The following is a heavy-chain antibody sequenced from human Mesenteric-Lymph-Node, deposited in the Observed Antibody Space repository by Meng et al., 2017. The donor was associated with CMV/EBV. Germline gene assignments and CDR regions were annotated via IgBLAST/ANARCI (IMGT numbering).Heavy chain of an antibody. J-gene: IGHJ3*02. CDR2: IYSDGRTT. V-gene: IGHV3-23*03. Sequence: LTCAASGFTFSSYAMTWVRQAPEKGLEWVSIIYSDGRTTNYAASVKGRFTISRDNSKNTLYLQMNSLRAEDTAVYYRAKLSGYYPAYAFDIWGQGTMVTVSS. CDR1: GFTFSSYA. CDR3: AKLSGYYPAYAFDI. D-gene: IGHD3-22*01.